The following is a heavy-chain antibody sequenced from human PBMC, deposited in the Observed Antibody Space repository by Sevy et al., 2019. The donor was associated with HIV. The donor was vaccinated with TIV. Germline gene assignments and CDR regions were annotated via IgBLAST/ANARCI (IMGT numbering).Heavy chain of an antibody. V-gene: IGHV3-23*01. CDR3: AKARPYDFWSGIYYYYYGMDV. CDR1: GFTFSSYA. D-gene: IGHD3-3*01. Sequence: GGSLRLSCAASGFTFSSYAMSWVRQAPGKGLEWVSAISDSGGSTCYADSVKGRFTISRDNSKNTLYLQMNSLRAEDTAVYYCAKARPYDFWSGIYYYYYGMDVWGQGTTVTVSS. J-gene: IGHJ6*02. CDR2: ISDSGGST.